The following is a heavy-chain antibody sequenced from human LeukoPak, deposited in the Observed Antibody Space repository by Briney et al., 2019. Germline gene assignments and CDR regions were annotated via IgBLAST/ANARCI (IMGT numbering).Heavy chain of an antibody. Sequence: GESLKISCEGSGYRFTSYWIAWVRQMPGKGLEWMGIVYPGDSDTRYSPSFQGQVTISADKSISTAYLQWNSLKASDTAVFYCARLVAGTYLYPDSWGQGTLVTVSS. J-gene: IGHJ4*02. CDR1: GYRFTSYW. CDR2: VYPGDSDT. D-gene: IGHD1-26*01. CDR3: ARLVAGTYLYPDS. V-gene: IGHV5-51*01.